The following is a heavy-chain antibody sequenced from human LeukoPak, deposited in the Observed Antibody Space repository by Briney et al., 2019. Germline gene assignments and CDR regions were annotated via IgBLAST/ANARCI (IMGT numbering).Heavy chain of an antibody. J-gene: IGHJ4*02. CDR1: GFTFSTYA. CDR2: ISGGGDGT. CDR3: AKDLHGSGTYFDY. Sequence: GGSLRLSCAAPGFTFSTYAMTWARQAPGKGLEWVSTISGGGDGTHYADSVKGRFTISRDNSKNTLYLQMSNLRADDTAVYYCAKDLHGSGTYFDYWGQGTLVPVSS. V-gene: IGHV3-23*01. D-gene: IGHD3-10*01.